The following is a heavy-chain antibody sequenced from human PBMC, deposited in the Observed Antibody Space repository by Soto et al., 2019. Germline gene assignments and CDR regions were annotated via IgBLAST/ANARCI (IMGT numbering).Heavy chain of an antibody. Sequence: SVKVSCKASGGTFSRYAISWVRQAPGQGLEWMGGIIPMFGTANYAQKFQGRVTIAAVESTSTAYMELSSLRSEDTAVYYCARQFDYESSGYYYPYWGQGTLVTVSS. D-gene: IGHD3-22*01. CDR1: GGTFSRYA. CDR2: IIPMFGTA. J-gene: IGHJ4*02. CDR3: ARQFDYESSGYYYPY. V-gene: IGHV1-69*13.